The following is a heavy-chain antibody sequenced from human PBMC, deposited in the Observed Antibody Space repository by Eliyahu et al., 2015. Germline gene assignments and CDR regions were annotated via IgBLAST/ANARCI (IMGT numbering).Heavy chain of an antibody. D-gene: IGHD3-22*01. V-gene: IGHV1-46*01. CDR2: INPSGGST. CDR3: ARMDTMIVARGAYYGMDV. J-gene: IGHJ6*02. CDR1: GYTFTSYY. Sequence: QVQLVQSGAEVKKPGASVKVSCKASGYTFTSYYMHWVRQAPGQGLEWMGIINPSGGSTSYAQKFQGRVTMTRDTSTSTVYMELSSLRSEDTAVYYCARMDTMIVARGAYYGMDVWGQGTTVTVSS.